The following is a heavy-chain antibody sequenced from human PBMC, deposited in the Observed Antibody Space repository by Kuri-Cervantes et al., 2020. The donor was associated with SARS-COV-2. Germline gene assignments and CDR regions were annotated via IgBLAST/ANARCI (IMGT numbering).Heavy chain of an antibody. CDR2: IYPGDSDT. CDR3: ARFSGGSSGYDY. V-gene: IGHV5-51*01. D-gene: IGHD5-18*01. CDR1: GYSFTSYW. Sequence: KVSCKGSGYSFTSYWIGWVRQMPGKGLEWMGSIYPGDSDTRYSPSFEGQVTISADKSTYTAYLQWSSLKASDTAMYYCARFSGGSSGYDYWGQGTLVTVSS. J-gene: IGHJ4*02.